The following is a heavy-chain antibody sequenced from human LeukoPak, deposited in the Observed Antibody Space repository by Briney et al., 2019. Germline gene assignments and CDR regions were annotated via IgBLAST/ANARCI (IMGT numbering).Heavy chain of an antibody. CDR2: ISSSSNI. Sequence: PGGSLRLSCAASGFTFSYYTMNWVRQAPGKGLEWVSSISSSSNIYYADSVKGRFTISRDNAKTSLYLQMNNLRAEDTAVYYCARDLRGRNSGWVVAFDIWGQGTMVSVSS. V-gene: IGHV3-69-1*01. CDR1: GFTFSYYT. J-gene: IGHJ3*02. D-gene: IGHD6-19*01. CDR3: ARDLRGRNSGWVVAFDI.